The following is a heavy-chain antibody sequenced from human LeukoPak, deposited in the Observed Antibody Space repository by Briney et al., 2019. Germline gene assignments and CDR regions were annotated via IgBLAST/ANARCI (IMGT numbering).Heavy chain of an antibody. Sequence: GGSLRLSCSASGFTFSSYAMHWVRQAPGKELEYVSAISSNGGSTYYADSVKGRFTISRDNSKNTLYLQMSSLRAEDTAVYYCVKDRILAAAGYYFDYWGQGTLVTVSS. V-gene: IGHV3-64D*06. D-gene: IGHD6-13*01. CDR3: VKDRILAAAGYYFDY. J-gene: IGHJ4*02. CDR1: GFTFSSYA. CDR2: ISSNGGST.